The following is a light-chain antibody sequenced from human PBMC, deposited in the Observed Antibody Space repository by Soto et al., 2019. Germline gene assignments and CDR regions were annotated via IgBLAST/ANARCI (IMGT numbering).Light chain of an antibody. CDR1: SSDVGGYNY. CDR2: EVS. V-gene: IGLV2-8*01. CDR3: SSYVGSNNFYV. J-gene: IGLJ1*01. Sequence: QSVLTQPPSASGSPGQSVAISCTGTSSDVGGYNYVSWYQQHPGKAPKLMIYEVSKRPSGVPDRFSGSKSGNTASLTVSRLQAEDEVDYYCSSYVGSNNFYVFGTGTKVTVL.